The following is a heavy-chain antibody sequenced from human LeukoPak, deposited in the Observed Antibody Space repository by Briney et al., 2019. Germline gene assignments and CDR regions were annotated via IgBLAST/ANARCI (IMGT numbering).Heavy chain of an antibody. CDR2: IDPSDSYT. CDR3: ARVSPYCSSTCCYLNDY. D-gene: IGHD2-2*01. CDR1: GYSFTSYW. Sequence: GESLKISCKGSGYSFTSYWISWVRQMPGKGLEWMGRIDPSDSYTNYSPSFQGHVTISADKSISTAYLQWSSLKASDTAMYYCARVSPYCSSTCCYLNDYWGQGTLVTVSS. J-gene: IGHJ4*02. V-gene: IGHV5-10-1*01.